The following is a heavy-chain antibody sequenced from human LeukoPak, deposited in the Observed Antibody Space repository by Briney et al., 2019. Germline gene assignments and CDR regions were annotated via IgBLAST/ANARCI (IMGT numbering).Heavy chain of an antibody. V-gene: IGHV4-39*01. CDR1: GGSISSSNW. D-gene: IGHD4-23*01. J-gene: IGHJ4*02. CDR2: IYYSGST. CDR3: ARRAGYGGTLFDY. Sequence: SETLSLTCAVSGGSISSSNWWSWVRQPPGKGLEWIGSIYYSGSTYYNPSLKSRVTISVDTSKNQFSLKLSSVTAADTAVYYCARRAGYGGTLFDYWGQGTLVTVSS.